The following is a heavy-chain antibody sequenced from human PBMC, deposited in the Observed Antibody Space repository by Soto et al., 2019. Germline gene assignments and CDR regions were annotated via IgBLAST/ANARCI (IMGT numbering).Heavy chain of an antibody. Sequence: PSETLSLPCTVSGGSISSGGYYWSWIRQHPGKGLECIGYIYYSGSTYYNPSLKSRVTISVDTSKNQFSLKLSSVTAADTAVYYWARGVLRNWNPRWLEPWGQGTLVTVSS. V-gene: IGHV4-31*03. CDR2: IYYSGST. D-gene: IGHD1-1*01. CDR1: GGSISSGGYY. CDR3: ARGVLRNWNPRWLEP. J-gene: IGHJ5*02.